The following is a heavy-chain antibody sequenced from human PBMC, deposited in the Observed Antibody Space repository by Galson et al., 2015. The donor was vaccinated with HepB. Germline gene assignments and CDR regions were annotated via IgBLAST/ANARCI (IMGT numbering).Heavy chain of an antibody. Sequence: SVKVSCKASGYTFTSYGISWVRQAPGQGLEWMGWISAYNGNTNYAQKLQGRVTMTTDTSTSTAYMELRSLRSDDTAVYYCARVTGSTSGVGGLSWFDPWGQGTLVTVSS. D-gene: IGHD2-2*01. CDR3: ARVTGSTSGVGGLSWFDP. CDR2: ISAYNGNT. CDR1: GYTFTSYG. V-gene: IGHV1-18*01. J-gene: IGHJ5*02.